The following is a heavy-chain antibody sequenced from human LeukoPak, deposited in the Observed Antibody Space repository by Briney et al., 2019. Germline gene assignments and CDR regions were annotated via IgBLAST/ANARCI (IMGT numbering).Heavy chain of an antibody. V-gene: IGHV1-69*01. J-gene: IGHJ4*02. CDR1: GGTFSSYA. CDR2: IIPIFGTA. D-gene: IGHD5-24*01. Sequence: ASVKVSCKASGGTFSSYAISWVRQAPGQGLEWMGGIIPIFGTANYAQKFQGRVTITADESTSTAYMELSSLRSEDTAVYHCARSRDGYNSIDYWGQGTLVTVSS. CDR3: ARSRDGYNSIDY.